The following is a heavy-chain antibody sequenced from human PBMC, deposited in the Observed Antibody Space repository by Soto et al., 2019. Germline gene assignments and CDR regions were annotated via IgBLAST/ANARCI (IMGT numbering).Heavy chain of an antibody. V-gene: IGHV1-46*01. CDR2: INPSGGST. Sequence: ASVKVSCKASGYTFTSYYMHWVRQAPGQGLEWMGIINPSGGSTSYAQKFQGRVTMTRDTSTSTVYMELSSLRSEDTAVYYCARDQAVMVLIGHDAFDIWGQGTMFTVPS. CDR1: GYTFTSYY. D-gene: IGHD3-10*01. J-gene: IGHJ3*02. CDR3: ARDQAVMVLIGHDAFDI.